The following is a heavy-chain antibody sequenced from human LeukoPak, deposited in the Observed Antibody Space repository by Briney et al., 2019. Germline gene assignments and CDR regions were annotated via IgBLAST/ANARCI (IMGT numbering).Heavy chain of an antibody. V-gene: IGHV1-2*02. CDR3: ARDQNYYGSGLTPIDY. D-gene: IGHD3-10*01. Sequence: ASVKVSCKASGGTFSGYAISWVRQAPGQGLEWMGWINPNSGGTNYAQKFQGRVTMTRDTSISTAYMELSRLRSNDTAVYYCARDQNYYGSGLTPIDYWGQGTLVTVSS. CDR1: GGTFSGYA. CDR2: INPNSGGT. J-gene: IGHJ4*02.